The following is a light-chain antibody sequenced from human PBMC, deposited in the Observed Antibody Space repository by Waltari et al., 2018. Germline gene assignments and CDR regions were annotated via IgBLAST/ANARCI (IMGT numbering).Light chain of an antibody. CDR3: QQYSSFST. Sequence: DIQMTQSPSTLSASVGDRVTIPCRASQSVGTWLAWYQQKPGKAPKLLIYMASSLESGVPSRFSGSGSGTEFTLTINSLQPDDFATYSCQQYSSFSTFGQGTKV. CDR2: MAS. J-gene: IGKJ2*01. CDR1: QSVGTW. V-gene: IGKV1-5*03.